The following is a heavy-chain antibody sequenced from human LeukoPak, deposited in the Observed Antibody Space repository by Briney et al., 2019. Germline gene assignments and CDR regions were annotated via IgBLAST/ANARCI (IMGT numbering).Heavy chain of an antibody. CDR3: SNSPPTYGDLDY. D-gene: IGHD3-10*01. Sequence: PGGSLSLSCSPSGFPFDTYAMSWVRQAPGRGLEWVSSISESGAKTSHVDSVEGRFTISRDNSKNTLSLQMNNLRVDDTAIYYGSNSPPTYGDLDYWGQGTLVTVSS. J-gene: IGHJ4*02. CDR1: GFPFDTYA. CDR2: ISESGAKT. V-gene: IGHV3-23*01.